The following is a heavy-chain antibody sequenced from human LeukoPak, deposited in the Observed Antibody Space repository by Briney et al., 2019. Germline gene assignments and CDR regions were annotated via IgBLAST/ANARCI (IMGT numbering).Heavy chain of an antibody. CDR2: TYYRSKWYN. Sequence: SQTLSLTCAISGDSFSSNSAAWNWIRQSPSRGLEWLGRTYYRSKWYNDYAVSVKSRITINPDTSKNQFSLQLNSVTPEDTAVYYCARAAYDFWSGYYSFDYWGQGTLVTVSS. V-gene: IGHV6-1*01. CDR1: GDSFSSNSAA. D-gene: IGHD3-3*01. CDR3: ARAAYDFWSGYYSFDY. J-gene: IGHJ4*02.